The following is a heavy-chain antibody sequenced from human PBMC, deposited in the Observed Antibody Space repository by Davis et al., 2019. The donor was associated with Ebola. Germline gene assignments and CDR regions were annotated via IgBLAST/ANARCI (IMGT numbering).Heavy chain of an antibody. CDR2: INHSGST. CDR1: GGSFSGYY. D-gene: IGHD5-18*01. V-gene: IGHV4-34*01. CDR3: AREVGTAMAELYYYYGMDV. J-gene: IGHJ6*02. Sequence: GSLRLSCAVYGGSFSGYYWSWIRQPPGKGLEWIGEINHSGSTNYNPSLKSRVTISVDTSKNQFSLKLSSVTAADTAVYYCAREVGTAMAELYYYYGMDVWGQGTTVTVSS.